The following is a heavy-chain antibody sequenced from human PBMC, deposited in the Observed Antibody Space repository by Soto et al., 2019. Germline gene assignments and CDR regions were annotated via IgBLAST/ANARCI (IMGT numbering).Heavy chain of an antibody. CDR1: GFTCSVYW. V-gene: IGHV3-7*01. CDR3: ARDSGYISVDSVQHYFAY. J-gene: IGHJ4*02. D-gene: IGHD2-2*02. Sequence: EVQLVESGGKVVQPGGSLRLSCVASGFTCSVYWMSWVRQAPGEGLEWVARIKFDGSGIQYADSVKGRFSSSGSNAGNPVYLQMNILSAEATAVYYCARDSGYISVDSVQHYFAYWGQGALVTVPS. CDR2: IKFDGSGI.